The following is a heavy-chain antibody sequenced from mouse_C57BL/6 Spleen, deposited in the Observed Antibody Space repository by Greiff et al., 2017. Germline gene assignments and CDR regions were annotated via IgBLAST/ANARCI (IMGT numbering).Heavy chain of an antibody. V-gene: IGHV10-1*01. CDR3: VRHGTFYYAMDY. CDR2: IRSKSNNYAT. Sequence: EVQLVESGGGLVQPKGSLKLSCAASGFSFNTYAMNWVRQAPGKGLEWVARIRSKSNNYATYYAASVKDRFTISRDDSESMIYLQMNNLKTEDTAMYYCVRHGTFYYAMDYWGQGTSVTVSS. D-gene: IGHD4-1*01. CDR1: GFSFNTYA. J-gene: IGHJ4*01.